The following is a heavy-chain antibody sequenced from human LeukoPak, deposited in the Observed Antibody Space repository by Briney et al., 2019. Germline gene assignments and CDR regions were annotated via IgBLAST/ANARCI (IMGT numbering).Heavy chain of an antibody. V-gene: IGHV4-59*01. CDR1: GGSISSYY. CDR3: ARGASGYCSSTSCLDFDY. CDR2: IYYSGST. D-gene: IGHD2-2*01. Sequence: SETLSLTCTVSGGSISSYYWSWIRQPPGKGLEWIGYIYYSGSTNYNPSLTSRVTISVDTSKNQFSLKLSSVTAADTAVYYCARGASGYCSSTSCLDFDYWGQGTLVTVSS. J-gene: IGHJ4*02.